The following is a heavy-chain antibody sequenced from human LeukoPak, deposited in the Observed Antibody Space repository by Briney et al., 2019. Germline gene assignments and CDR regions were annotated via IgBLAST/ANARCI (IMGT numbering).Heavy chain of an antibody. CDR1: GFTVSSNY. CDR3: ARGQVLAAAALDY. D-gene: IGHD6-13*01. V-gene: IGHV3-66*01. CDR2: IYSGGST. Sequence: GGSLRLSCAASGFTVSSNYMSWVRQAPGKGLEWVSVIYSGGSTYYADSVKGRFTISRDNSKNTLYLQMNSLRAEDTAVYYCARGQVLAAAALDYWGQGTLVTVSS. J-gene: IGHJ4*02.